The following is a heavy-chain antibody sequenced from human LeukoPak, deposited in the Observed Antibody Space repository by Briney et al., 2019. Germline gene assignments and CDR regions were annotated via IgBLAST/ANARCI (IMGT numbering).Heavy chain of an antibody. D-gene: IGHD3-3*01. Sequence: SETLSLTCTVSGGSISSYYWSWIRQPPGKGLEWIGYIYTSGSTNYNPSLKSRVTISVDTSKNQFSLKLSSVTAADTAVYYCAGSHPSPYYDFWSGLFRFDPWGQGTLVTDSS. CDR1: GGSISSYY. CDR2: IYTSGST. J-gene: IGHJ5*02. CDR3: AGSHPSPYYDFWSGLFRFDP. V-gene: IGHV4-4*09.